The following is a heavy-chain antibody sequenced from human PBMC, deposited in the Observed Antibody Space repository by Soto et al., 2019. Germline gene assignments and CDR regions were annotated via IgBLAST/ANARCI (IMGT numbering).Heavy chain of an antibody. CDR2: INAGNGDS. CDR1: EYTFSSYT. J-gene: IGHJ4*02. Sequence: DATVKVSCKASEYTFSSYTLHWVRQAPGQRLEWMGWINAGNGDSKYSQKFQGRVSISRDTSASTASMELSSLTSEDTAVYYCAIDLKGPSYFDYCCQRTPVTVSS. CDR3: AIDLKGPSYFDY. V-gene: IGHV1-3*01.